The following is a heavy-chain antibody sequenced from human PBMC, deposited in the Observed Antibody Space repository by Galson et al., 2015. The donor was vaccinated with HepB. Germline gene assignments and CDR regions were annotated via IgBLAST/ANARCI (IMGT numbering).Heavy chain of an antibody. J-gene: IGHJ6*03. D-gene: IGHD3-10*01. CDR1: GFTFSSYW. Sequence: SLRLSCAASGFTFSSYWMHWVRQAPGKGLVWVSRINSDGSSTSYADSVKGRFTISRDNAKNTLYLQMNSLRAEDTAVYYCARDKGYYGSGRVNLYYMDVWGKGTTVTVSS. CDR3: ARDKGYYGSGRVNLYYMDV. CDR2: INSDGSST. V-gene: IGHV3-74*01.